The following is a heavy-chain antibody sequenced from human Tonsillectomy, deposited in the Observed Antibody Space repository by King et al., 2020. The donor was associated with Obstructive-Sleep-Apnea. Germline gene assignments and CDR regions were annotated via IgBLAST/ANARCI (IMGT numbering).Heavy chain of an antibody. CDR2: ISYDGINK. D-gene: IGHD6-13*01. J-gene: IGHJ4*02. V-gene: IGHV3-30*18. CDR3: AKGGQWSNWYVSGFDY. CDR1: ELTFSSYG. Sequence: VQLVESGGGVVQPGRSLRLSCAASELTFSSYGMHWVRQAPGKGLEWVAVISYDGINKYYVDSLKGRFTISRDNSKNTLYLQMNSLRVEDTAVYYCAKGGQWSNWYVSGFDYWGQGTLVTVSS.